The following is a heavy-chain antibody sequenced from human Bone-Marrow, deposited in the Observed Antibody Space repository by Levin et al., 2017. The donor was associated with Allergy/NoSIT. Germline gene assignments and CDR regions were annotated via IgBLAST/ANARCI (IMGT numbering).Heavy chain of an antibody. J-gene: IGHJ4*02. V-gene: IGHV1-46*01. D-gene: IGHD3-22*01. CDR1: GYTFTTYY. Sequence: GASVKVSCKASGYTFTTYYIHWVRQAPGQGLEWMGIISGDSTSYALNFQDRVTITTDTSTSTVYMELSSLRSEDTAVYYCARGFSQYLYETGGYYLDYWGQGTLVTVSS. CDR3: ARGFSQYLYETGGYYLDY. CDR2: ISGDST.